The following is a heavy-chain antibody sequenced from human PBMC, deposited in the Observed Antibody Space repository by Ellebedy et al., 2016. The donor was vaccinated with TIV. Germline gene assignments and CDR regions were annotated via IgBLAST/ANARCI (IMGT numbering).Heavy chain of an antibody. Sequence: KVSCKASGYTFTSYWIGWVRQMPGKGLEWMGIIYPGDSDTRYSPSFQGQVTISADKSISTAYLQWSSLKASDTAMYYCARHRSAMDRYYYYGMDVWGQGTTVTVSS. D-gene: IGHD5-18*01. CDR3: ARHRSAMDRYYYYGMDV. CDR1: GYTFTSYW. CDR2: IYPGDSDT. V-gene: IGHV5-51*01. J-gene: IGHJ6*02.